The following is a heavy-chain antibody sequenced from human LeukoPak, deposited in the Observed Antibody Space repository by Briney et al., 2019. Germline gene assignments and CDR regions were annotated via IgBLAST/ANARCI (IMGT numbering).Heavy chain of an antibody. J-gene: IGHJ4*02. D-gene: IGHD3-22*01. CDR1: GYTFTGYY. CDR2: INPNSGGT. CDR3: ASGLDDSSGYYRFDY. V-gene: IGHV1-2*06. Sequence: ASVKVYCKASGYTFTGYYMHWVRQAPGQGLEWMGRINPNSGGTNYAQKFQGRVTMTRDTSISTAYMELSRLRSDDTAVYYCASGLDDSSGYYRFDYWGQGTLVTVSS.